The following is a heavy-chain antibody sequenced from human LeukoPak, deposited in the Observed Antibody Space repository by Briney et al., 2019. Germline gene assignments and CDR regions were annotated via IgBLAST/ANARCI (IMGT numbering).Heavy chain of an antibody. CDR2: ISYDGSNK. J-gene: IGHJ6*02. Sequence: GGSLRLSCAASGFTFSSYAMHWVRQAPGKGLEGVAVISYDGSNKYYADSVKGRFTISRDNSKNTLYLQMNSLRAEDTAVYYCAREAGMIVVVTPMDVWGQGTTVTVSS. D-gene: IGHD3-22*01. CDR3: AREAGMIVVVTPMDV. CDR1: GFTFSSYA. V-gene: IGHV3-30-3*01.